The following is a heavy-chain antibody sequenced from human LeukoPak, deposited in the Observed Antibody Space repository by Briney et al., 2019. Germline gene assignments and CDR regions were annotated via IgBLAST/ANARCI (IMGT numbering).Heavy chain of an antibody. Sequence: SETLSLTCTVSGASISSWYWSWIRQPPGKGLEWIGYIYYSGSTNYNPSLKSRVTISVDTSKNQFSLKLSSVTAADTAVYYCARVSLYHYYYYYMDVWGKGTTVTVSS. CDR2: IYYSGST. D-gene: IGHD2-2*02. CDR1: GASISSWY. CDR3: ARVSLYHYYYYYMDV. V-gene: IGHV4-59*01. J-gene: IGHJ6*03.